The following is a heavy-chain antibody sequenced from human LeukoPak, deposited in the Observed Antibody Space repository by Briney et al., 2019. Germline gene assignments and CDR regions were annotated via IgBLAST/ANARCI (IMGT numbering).Heavy chain of an antibody. CDR1: GYSFTSHY. J-gene: IGHJ4*02. V-gene: IGHV1-46*01. D-gene: IGHD2-8*01. Sequence: GASVKVSCKASGYSFTSHYMHWVRQAPGQGLEWLGLINPSGSSTLYAQKFQGRVTMTRDMSTTTDYMELSSLTSDDTAVYFCARGLPLGYCTYGVCYPPKHFDFWGQGTLVTVSS. CDR3: ARGLPLGYCTYGVCYPPKHFDF. CDR2: INPSGSST.